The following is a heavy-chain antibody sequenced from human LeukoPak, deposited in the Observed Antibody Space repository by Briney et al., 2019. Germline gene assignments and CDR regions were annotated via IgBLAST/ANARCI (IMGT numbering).Heavy chain of an antibody. V-gene: IGHV3-64*01. CDR3: ARVRSSSWYPDYFDY. Sequence: GGSLRLSCAASGFTFSSYAMRWVRQAPGKGLEYVSAISSNGGSTYYANSVKGRFTISRDNSKNTLYLQMGSLRAEDMAVYYCARVRSSSWYPDYFDYWGQGTLVTVSS. J-gene: IGHJ4*02. CDR1: GFTFSSYA. D-gene: IGHD6-13*01. CDR2: ISSNGGST.